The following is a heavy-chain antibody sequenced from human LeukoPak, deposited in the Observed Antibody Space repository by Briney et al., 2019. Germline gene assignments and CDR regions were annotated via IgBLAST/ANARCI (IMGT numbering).Heavy chain of an antibody. Sequence: QAGGSLRLSCAASGFTFSTYSMNWVRQAPGKGLEWVSAITATSSSTHDADSVQGRFTISRDNSKNTLYLQMNSLRAEDTAVYYCAGDVTTFDYWGQGTLVTVSS. CDR2: ITATSSST. CDR1: GFTFSTYS. J-gene: IGHJ4*02. V-gene: IGHV3-48*01. D-gene: IGHD4-17*01. CDR3: AGDVTTFDY.